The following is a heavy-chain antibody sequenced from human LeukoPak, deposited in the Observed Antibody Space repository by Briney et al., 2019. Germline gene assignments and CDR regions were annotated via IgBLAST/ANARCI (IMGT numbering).Heavy chain of an antibody. Sequence: GGSLRLSCAASGFTFSSYAMTWVRQAPGKGLQWVSTISVSGENTYYADSVKGRFTISRDIPKSTLYLQMNSLRDEDTALYYCAKYGSGTYYNGLHWGQGTLVTVSS. CDR1: GFTFSSYA. D-gene: IGHD3-10*01. CDR2: ISVSGENT. V-gene: IGHV3-23*01. J-gene: IGHJ4*02. CDR3: AKYGSGTYYNGLH.